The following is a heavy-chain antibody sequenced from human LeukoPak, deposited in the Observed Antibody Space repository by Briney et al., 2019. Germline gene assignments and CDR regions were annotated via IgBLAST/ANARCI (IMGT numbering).Heavy chain of an antibody. CDR3: ARSITMVRGVIPPGY. D-gene: IGHD3-10*01. J-gene: IGHJ4*02. Sequence: ASVKVSCKASGYTFTGYYMHWVRQAPGQGLEWMGWINPNSGGTNHAQKFQGRVTMTRDTSISTAYMELSRLRSDDTAVYYCARSITMVRGVIPPGYWGQGTLVTVSS. CDR1: GYTFTGYY. V-gene: IGHV1-2*02. CDR2: INPNSGGT.